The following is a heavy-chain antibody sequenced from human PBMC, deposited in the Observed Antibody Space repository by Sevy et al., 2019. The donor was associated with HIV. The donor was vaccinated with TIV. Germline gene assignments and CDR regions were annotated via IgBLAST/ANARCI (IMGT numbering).Heavy chain of an antibody. V-gene: IGHV3-30*04. CDR1: GFTFSSYA. D-gene: IGHD3-10*01. J-gene: IGHJ4*02. CDR3: AGGGELYGCVY. CDR2: ISYDGSNK. Sequence: GGSLRLSCAASGFTFSSYAMHWVRQAPGKGLGWVAVISYDGSNKYYADSVKGRFTISRDNSKNTLYLQMNSLRAEDTAVYYCAGGGELYGCVYWGQGTLVTVSS.